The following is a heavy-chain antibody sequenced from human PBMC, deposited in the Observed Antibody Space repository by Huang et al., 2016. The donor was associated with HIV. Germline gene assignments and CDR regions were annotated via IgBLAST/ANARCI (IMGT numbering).Heavy chain of an antibody. Sequence: QVQLVQSGAEVKKPGSSVKVSCKVSGGTFNSYAITWVRQAPGQGLEWLGGIIPIFGTPNYAQQFQGRVTITADDSTNTVYMELNSLRSEDAAVYYCVRDAREYGDYYYGMDVWGQGTTVIVSS. CDR1: GGTFNSYA. CDR2: IIPIFGTP. J-gene: IGHJ6*02. D-gene: IGHD2-8*01. V-gene: IGHV1-69*01. CDR3: VRDAREYGDYYYGMDV.